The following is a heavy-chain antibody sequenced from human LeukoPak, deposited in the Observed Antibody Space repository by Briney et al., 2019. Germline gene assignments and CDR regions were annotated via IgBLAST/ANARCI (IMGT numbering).Heavy chain of an antibody. D-gene: IGHD3-16*02. V-gene: IGHV3-21*01. CDR1: GFTFSSYS. Sequence: GGSLRLSCAASGFTFSSYSMNWVRQAPGKGLEWVSSISSSSSYIYYADSVKGRFTISRDDAKNSLYLQMNSLRAEDTAVYYCARDLFPSNDYVWGSYRYPVDYWGQGTLVTVSS. J-gene: IGHJ4*02. CDR2: ISSSSSYI. CDR3: ARDLFPSNDYVWGSYRYPVDY.